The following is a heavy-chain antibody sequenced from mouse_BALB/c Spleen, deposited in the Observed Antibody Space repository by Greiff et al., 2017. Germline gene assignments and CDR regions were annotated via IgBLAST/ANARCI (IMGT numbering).Heavy chain of an antibody. V-gene: IGHV1S135*01. CDR1: GYSFTDYN. CDR2: IDPYNGGT. Sequence: EVQLQQSGPELVKPGASVKVSCKASGYSFTDYNMYWVKQSHGKSLEWIGYIDPYNGGTSYNQKFKGKATLTVDKSSSTAFMHLNSLTSEDSAVYDCARCRAYYGNLTPFAYWGQGTLVTVSA. D-gene: IGHD2-10*01. CDR3: ARCRAYYGNLTPFAY. J-gene: IGHJ3*01.